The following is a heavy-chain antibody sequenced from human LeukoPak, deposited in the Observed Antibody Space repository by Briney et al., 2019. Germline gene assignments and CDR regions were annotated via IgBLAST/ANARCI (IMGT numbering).Heavy chain of an antibody. J-gene: IGHJ4*02. D-gene: IGHD3-3*01. CDR1: GFTFSSYT. V-gene: IGHV3-23*01. CDR2: IESSGNKT. Sequence: VGSLRLSCAASGFTFSSYTMSWVRQAPGKGLAWVSGIESSGNKTTYADSVRGGFTFYREDPRDTLFLQMTILGAEDTVLYYCTKDEAGFLNYFHYWGQGALVTVSS. CDR3: TKDEAGFLNYFHY.